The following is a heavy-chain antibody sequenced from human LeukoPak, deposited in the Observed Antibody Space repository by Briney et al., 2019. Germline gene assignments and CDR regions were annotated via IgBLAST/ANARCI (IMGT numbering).Heavy chain of an antibody. CDR2: ISAYNGNT. Sequence: ASVKVSCKASGYTFTSYGISWVRQAPGQGLEWMGWISAYNGNTNYAQKLQGRVTMTTDTSTSTAYMELSSLRSEDTAVYYCARGHAWWMPYWYFDLWGRGTLVTVSS. V-gene: IGHV1-18*01. J-gene: IGHJ2*01. D-gene: IGHD2-8*01. CDR1: GYTFTSYG. CDR3: ARGHAWWMPYWYFDL.